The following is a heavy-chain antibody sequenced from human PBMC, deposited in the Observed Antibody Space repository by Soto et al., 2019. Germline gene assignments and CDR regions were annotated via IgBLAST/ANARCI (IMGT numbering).Heavy chain of an antibody. Sequence: GGSLRLSCAASGFTFSSYWMSWVRQAPGKGLEWVANIKQDGSEKYYVDSVKGLFTISRDNAKNSLYLQMNGLRAEDTAVYYCARALGYCSGGSCYPYYYYYYMDVWGKGTTVTVSS. CDR2: IKQDGSEK. J-gene: IGHJ6*03. D-gene: IGHD2-15*01. CDR1: GFTFSSYW. CDR3: ARALGYCSGGSCYPYYYYYYMDV. V-gene: IGHV3-7*01.